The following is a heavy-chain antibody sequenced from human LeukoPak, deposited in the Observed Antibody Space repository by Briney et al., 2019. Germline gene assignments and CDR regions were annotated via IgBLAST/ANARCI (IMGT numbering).Heavy chain of an antibody. CDR2: INHSGST. J-gene: IGHJ4*02. Sequence: PSETLSLTCAVYGGSFSGYYWSWIRQPPGKGLEWIGEINHSGSTNYNPSLKSRVTISVDTSKNQFSLKLSSVTAADTAVYYCARHHPIAAATDYCGQGTLVTVSS. CDR1: GGSFSGYY. V-gene: IGHV4-34*01. CDR3: ARHHPIAAATDY. D-gene: IGHD6-13*01.